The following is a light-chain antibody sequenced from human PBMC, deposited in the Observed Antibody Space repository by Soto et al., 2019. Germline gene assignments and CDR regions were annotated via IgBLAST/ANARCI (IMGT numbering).Light chain of an antibody. CDR1: RTINTY. Sequence: DVRMTQSPSSLSASVGDTITITCRASRTINTYLNWFQQKPGEPPRLLIYGASTLHDGVPSRFSGSGSGADFTLTISGLQPEDSASYHCQQTYSDISFGGGTKV. CDR2: GAS. V-gene: IGKV1-39*01. CDR3: QQTYSDIS. J-gene: IGKJ4*01.